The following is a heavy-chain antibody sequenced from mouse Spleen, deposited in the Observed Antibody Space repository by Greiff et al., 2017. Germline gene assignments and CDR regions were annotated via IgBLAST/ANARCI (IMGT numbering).Heavy chain of an antibody. V-gene: IGHV1-15*01. CDR2: IDPETGGT. J-gene: IGHJ3*01. CDR3: VLLLRAY. Sequence: VKLVESGAELVRPGASVTLSCKASGYTFTDYEMHWVKQTPVHGLEWIGAIDPETGGTAYNQKFKGKAILTADKSSSTAYMELRSLTSEDSAVYYCVLLLRAYWGQGTLVTVSA. CDR1: GYTFTDYE. D-gene: IGHD1-1*01.